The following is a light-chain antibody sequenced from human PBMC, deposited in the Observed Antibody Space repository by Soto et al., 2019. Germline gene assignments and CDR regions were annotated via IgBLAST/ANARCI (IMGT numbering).Light chain of an antibody. J-gene: IGKJ5*01. CDR2: GAS. CDR1: HSVGSN. Sequence: VMTPSPTTLSVSPVERATLSCTASHSVGSNLAWYQQNPGQAPRLLIYGASNRATGIPDRFSGSGSGTDFTLTISSLEPEDFAVYYCQQRSNWPPITFGQGTRLEIK. V-gene: IGKV3-11*01. CDR3: QQRSNWPPIT.